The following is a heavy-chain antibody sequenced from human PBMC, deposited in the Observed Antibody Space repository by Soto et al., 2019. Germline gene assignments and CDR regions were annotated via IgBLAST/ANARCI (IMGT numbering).Heavy chain of an antibody. J-gene: IGHJ4*02. CDR2: IYYSGTT. CDR3: VRHQLLVGPAQFAF. D-gene: IGHD2-15*01. V-gene: IGHV4-39*01. CDR1: GDSRKRSDSY. Sequence: SETLSLTCSVGGDSRKRSDSYWGLIRQPPGKGLQWIASIYYSGTTYYNPSLKSRVSISIATSESRFTVKLSCGTAADTAVYFYVRHQLLVGPAQFAFWGQGALVTVSS.